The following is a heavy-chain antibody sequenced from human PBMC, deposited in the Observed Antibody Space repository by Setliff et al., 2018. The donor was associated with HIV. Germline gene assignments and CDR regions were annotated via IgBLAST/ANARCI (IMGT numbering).Heavy chain of an antibody. CDR3: ARDRAESYYYYYYYMDV. CDR2: ISGVGSSV. J-gene: IGHJ6*03. Sequence: GGSLRLSCAASGFTFSDYYMTWIRHVPGKGLEWVSHISGVGSSVYYADSVKGRFTISRDNAKNSLFLQMNSLRVEDTAVYYCARDRAESYYYYYYYMDVWGKGTTVTVSS. V-gene: IGHV3-11*04. CDR1: GFTFSDYY. D-gene: IGHD3-10*01.